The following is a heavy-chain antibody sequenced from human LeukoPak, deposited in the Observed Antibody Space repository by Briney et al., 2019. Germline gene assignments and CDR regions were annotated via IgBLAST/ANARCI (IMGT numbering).Heavy chain of an antibody. CDR1: GGSFSGYY. V-gene: IGHV4-34*01. CDR3: ARAGDYGDYYYYYYYGMDV. Sequence: SETLSLTCAVYGGSFSGYYWSWIRQPPGKGLEWIGEIYHSGSTNYNPSLKSRVTISVDKSKNQFSLKLSSVTAADTAVYYCARAGDYGDYYYYYYYGMDVWGQGTTVTVSS. D-gene: IGHD4-17*01. J-gene: IGHJ6*02. CDR2: IYHSGST.